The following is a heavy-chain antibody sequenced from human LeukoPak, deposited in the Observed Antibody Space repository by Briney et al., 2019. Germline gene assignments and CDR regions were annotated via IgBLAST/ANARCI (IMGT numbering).Heavy chain of an antibody. CDR1: GFTFSGSA. V-gene: IGHV3-73*01. J-gene: IGHJ4*02. CDR3: TRHVEYHSGYFDH. Sequence: GGSLRLSCAASGFTFSGSAMHWVRQASGKGLEWVGRIRSKANNYAPAYAASLNGRFTVSRDDSKNTAYLQMNSLKTEDTAVYYCTRHVEYHSGYFDHWGQGTLVTVSS. CDR2: IRSKANNYAP. D-gene: IGHD6-25*01.